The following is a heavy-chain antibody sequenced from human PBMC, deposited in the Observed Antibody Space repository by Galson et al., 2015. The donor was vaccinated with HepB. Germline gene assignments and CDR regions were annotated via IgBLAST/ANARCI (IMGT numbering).Heavy chain of an antibody. Sequence: SLRLSCAASGFTFSSYWMSWVRQAPGKGLEWVANIKQDGSEKYYVDSVKGRFTISRDNAKNSLYLQMNSLRAEDTAVYYCARERDLTGYYYRFYYYYGMDVWGQGTTVTVSS. D-gene: IGHD3-9*01. CDR1: GFTFSSYW. J-gene: IGHJ6*02. V-gene: IGHV3-7*03. CDR2: IKQDGSEK. CDR3: ARERDLTGYYYRFYYYYGMDV.